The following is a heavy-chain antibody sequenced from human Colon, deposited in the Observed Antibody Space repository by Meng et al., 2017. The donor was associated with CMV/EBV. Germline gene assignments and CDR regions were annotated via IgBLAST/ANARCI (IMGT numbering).Heavy chain of an antibody. V-gene: IGHV3-23*03. CDR1: GFTFRGYA. J-gene: IGHJ4*02. Sequence: GESLKISCAASGFTFRGYAMSWVRQAPGKGLEWVSVIYSGGSSTYYADSVKVRFTISRDNSKNTLYLQINSLRAEDTAVYYCAKHSSSVSLDYWGQGTLVTVSS. D-gene: IGHD6-6*01. CDR3: AKHSSSVSLDY. CDR2: IYSGGSST.